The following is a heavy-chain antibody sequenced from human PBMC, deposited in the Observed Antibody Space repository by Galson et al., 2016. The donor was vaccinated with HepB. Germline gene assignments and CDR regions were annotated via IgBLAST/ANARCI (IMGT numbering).Heavy chain of an antibody. CDR1: GYSFSSYW. V-gene: IGHV5-51*01. CDR3: ARRGEGYGLFDY. Sequence: QSGAEVKKPGESLKISCKGSGYSFSSYWIGWVRQMPGKGPEWMGIIYPGDSETRYSPSFQGQVTISADKSITTAYLQWRFLMASDTAIYYCARRGEGYGLFDYWGQGTLVTVSS. D-gene: IGHD5-12*01. J-gene: IGHJ4*02. CDR2: IYPGDSET.